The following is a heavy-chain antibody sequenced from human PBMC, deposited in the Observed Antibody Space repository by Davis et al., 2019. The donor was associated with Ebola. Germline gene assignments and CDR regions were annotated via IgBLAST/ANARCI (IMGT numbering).Heavy chain of an antibody. CDR1: GYTFTSYG. Sequence: ASVKVSCKASGYTFTSYGISWVRQAPGQGLEWMGWISAYNGNTNYAQKLQGRVTMTTDTSTSTAYMELRSLRSEDTAVYYCARAYVYYGMDVWGQGTTVTVSS. D-gene: IGHD3-10*02. V-gene: IGHV1-18*01. J-gene: IGHJ6*02. CDR3: ARAYVYYGMDV. CDR2: ISAYNGNT.